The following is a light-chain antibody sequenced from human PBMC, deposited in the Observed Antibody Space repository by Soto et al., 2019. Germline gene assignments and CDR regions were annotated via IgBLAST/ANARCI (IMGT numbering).Light chain of an antibody. J-gene: IGKJ5*01. Sequence: DIQMTNSPSSLSASVGDRVTITCQASQNINNYLNWYQQKPGRAPKLLIYDASNLEAGVPSRFRGSGSGTDFTFTISRLQPEDIATYYCQQYENLPTFGQGTRLEIK. V-gene: IGKV1-33*01. CDR2: DAS. CDR1: QNINNY. CDR3: QQYENLPT.